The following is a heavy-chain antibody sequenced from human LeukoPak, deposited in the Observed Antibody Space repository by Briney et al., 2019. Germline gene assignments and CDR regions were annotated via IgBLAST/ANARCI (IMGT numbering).Heavy chain of an antibody. CDR1: GFNFNDYG. CDR2: IWHDGNNK. D-gene: IGHD3-10*01. J-gene: IGHJ4*02. CDR3: ARGGSGRALVNF. Sequence: GGSLRLSCAASGFNFNDYGMHWVRQAPGKGLEWVAIIWHDGNNKCYADSVRGRFTISRDNSKNTMYLEMNSLRADDTAVYYCARGGSGRALVNFWGQGTLVTVSS. V-gene: IGHV3-33*01.